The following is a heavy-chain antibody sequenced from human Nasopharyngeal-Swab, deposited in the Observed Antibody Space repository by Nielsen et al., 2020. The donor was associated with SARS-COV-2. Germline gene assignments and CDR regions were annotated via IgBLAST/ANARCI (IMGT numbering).Heavy chain of an antibody. V-gene: IGHV3-30*04. CDR3: AKEGEWELLKNAFDI. J-gene: IGHJ3*02. CDR2: ISYDGSNK. CDR1: GLGFSASP. Sequence: GGSLRLSCAASGLGFSASPIIWVRQAPGKGLEWVAVISYDGSNKYYADSVKGRFTISRDNSKNTLYLQMNSLRAEDTAVYYCAKEGEWELLKNAFDIWGQGTMVTVSS. D-gene: IGHD1-26*01.